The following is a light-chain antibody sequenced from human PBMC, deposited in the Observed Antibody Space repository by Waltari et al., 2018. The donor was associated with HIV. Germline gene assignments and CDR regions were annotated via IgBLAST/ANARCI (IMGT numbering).Light chain of an antibody. CDR1: RRYVGGYNY. CDR2: EVS. J-gene: IGLJ3*02. Sequence: QSALTQPPSASGSPGQSVPISCSGTRRYVGGYNYVSWYQQHPGKAPKLMIYEVSKRPSGVPDRFSGSKSGNTASLTVSGLQAEDEADYYCSSYAGSSWVFGGGTKLTVL. CDR3: SSYAGSSWV. V-gene: IGLV2-8*01.